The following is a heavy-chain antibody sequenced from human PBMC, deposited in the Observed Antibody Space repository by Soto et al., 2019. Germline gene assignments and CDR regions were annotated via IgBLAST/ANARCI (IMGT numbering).Heavy chain of an antibody. CDR2: IIPFFGTA. CDR3: ARNVVVTALYYFDY. V-gene: IGHV1-69*05. Sequence: SVKVSCKASGYTFTSYGISWVRQAPGQGLEWMGWIIPFFGTANYAQKLQGRVTITTDASTSTAYMELSSLRSEDTAVYYCARNVVVTALYYFDYWGQGTLVTVSS. CDR1: GYTFTSYG. D-gene: IGHD2-21*02. J-gene: IGHJ4*02.